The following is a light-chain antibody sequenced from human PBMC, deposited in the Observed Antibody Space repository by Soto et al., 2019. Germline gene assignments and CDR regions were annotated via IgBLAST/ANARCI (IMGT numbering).Light chain of an antibody. CDR1: QSVSSK. J-gene: IGKJ1*01. V-gene: IGKV3-15*01. Sequence: EIVMTQSPATLSVSPGESATLSCRASQSVSSKLAWYQQKPGQAPRLLIYGASTRATGIPARFSGSGSGTEFTLTISSLQSEAFAVYYCQQYNNWPPTCGQGTKVEIK. CDR2: GAS. CDR3: QQYNNWPPT.